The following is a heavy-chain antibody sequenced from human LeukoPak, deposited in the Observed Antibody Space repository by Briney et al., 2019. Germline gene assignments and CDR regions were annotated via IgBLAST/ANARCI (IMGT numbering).Heavy chain of an antibody. Sequence: ASVTVSCKASGYTFTGYYMHWVRQAPGQGLEWMGWINPNSGGTNYAQKFQGWVTMTRDTSISTAYMELSRLRSDDTAVYYCARQGCSSTSCYFFDYGGQGTLVTVSP. J-gene: IGHJ4*02. V-gene: IGHV1-2*04. CDR2: INPNSGGT. CDR1: GYTFTGYY. CDR3: ARQGCSSTSCYFFDY. D-gene: IGHD2-2*01.